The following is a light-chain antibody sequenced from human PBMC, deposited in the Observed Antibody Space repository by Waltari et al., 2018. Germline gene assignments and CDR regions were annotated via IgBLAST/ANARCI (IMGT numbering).Light chain of an antibody. V-gene: IGLV2-14*01. CDR3: NSYTSSTTQV. J-gene: IGLJ1*01. CDR2: EVN. CDR1: SSDVGAYNY. Sequence: QSALTQPASVSGSPGQSITISCTGTSSDVGAYNYVSWYQQHPGKAPKLRIYEVNNRPSGVSPRFSGSKSGNTASLTISGLQAEDEADYFCNSYTSSTTQVFGTGTKVTVL.